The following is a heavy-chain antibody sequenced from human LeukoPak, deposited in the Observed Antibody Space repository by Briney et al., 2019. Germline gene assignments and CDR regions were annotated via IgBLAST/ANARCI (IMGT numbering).Heavy chain of an antibody. D-gene: IGHD4-17*01. V-gene: IGHV3-21*01. Sequence: KSGGSLRLSCVASRFAFSSYAFNWVRQAPGKELEWVSCISSSTSYIYYGDSVKGRFTITRDNGKNSVYLQMNSLRVEDTAVYYCARAPGYYGDPFDYWGQGTLVTVSS. J-gene: IGHJ4*02. CDR2: ISSSTSYI. CDR1: RFAFSSYA. CDR3: ARAPGYYGDPFDY.